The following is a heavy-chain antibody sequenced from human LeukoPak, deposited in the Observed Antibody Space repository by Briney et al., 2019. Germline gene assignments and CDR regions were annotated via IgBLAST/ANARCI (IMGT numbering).Heavy chain of an antibody. Sequence: GGSLRLSCAASGFTFSNYAMSWVRQAPGKGLEWVSTISGRGGSTYYADSVKGRFTISRDKSNNTLYLQMNSLRAEDTAVYYCAKGGGYDSSGYYWGQGTLVTVSS. CDR1: GFTFSNYA. CDR3: AKGGGYDSSGYY. D-gene: IGHD3-22*01. V-gene: IGHV3-23*01. CDR2: ISGRGGST. J-gene: IGHJ4*02.